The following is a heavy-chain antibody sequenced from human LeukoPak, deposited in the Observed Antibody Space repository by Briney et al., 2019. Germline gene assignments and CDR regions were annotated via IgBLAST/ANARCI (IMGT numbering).Heavy chain of an antibody. CDR2: VKPDGSEK. V-gene: IGHV3-7*01. CDR3: ARDGDCSAGSCSRDYFDC. Sequence: GSLRLSCAASGLAFSSYWMSWIRHAPGKGLEWVANVKPDGSEKYYVDSVEGRFTISRDNAKNSLYLQMNSLRVEDTAVYYCARDGDCSAGSCSRDYFDCWGQGTLVTVSS. J-gene: IGHJ4*02. D-gene: IGHD2-15*01. CDR1: GLAFSSYW.